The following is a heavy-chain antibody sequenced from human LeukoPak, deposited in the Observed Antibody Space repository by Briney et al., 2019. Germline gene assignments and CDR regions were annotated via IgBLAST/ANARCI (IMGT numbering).Heavy chain of an antibody. CDR1: GGSINNINYN. J-gene: IGHJ3*02. CDR2: VSYSGTR. Sequence: SETPSLTCVVSGGSINNINYNWGWIRQPPGKGLEWIGTVSYSGTRYYSPSLRGRLTMSVDTSKNHLSLRLNSVSAADTAVYYCARKSFDAFDIWGQGTLVTVSS. CDR3: ARKSFDAFDI. V-gene: IGHV4-39*02.